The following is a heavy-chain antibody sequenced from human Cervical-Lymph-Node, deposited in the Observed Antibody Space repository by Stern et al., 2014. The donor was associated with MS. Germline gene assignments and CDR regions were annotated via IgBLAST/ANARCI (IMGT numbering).Heavy chain of an antibody. J-gene: IGHJ6*02. CDR3: ARDGRHTNNYGLDV. CDR2: IIPIIGLA. V-gene: IGHV1-69*01. Sequence: VHLVESGTEVKKPGSSVKVSCQASGGTFNVYAINWLRQAPGPGLEWLGGIIPIIGLANYAQKFQGRVTITADESTRTSSMQLTSLTSNDTAIYYCARDGRHTNNYGLDVWGQGTTVTVSS. CDR1: GGTFNVYA.